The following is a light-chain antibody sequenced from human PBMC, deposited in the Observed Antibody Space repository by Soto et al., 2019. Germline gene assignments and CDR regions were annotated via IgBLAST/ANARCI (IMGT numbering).Light chain of an antibody. Sequence: QSVLTQPPSASGSPGQSVTISCTGTSSDVGGYNFVSWYQQHPGEAPKLMIYGVSERPSGVSDRFSGSKSGTTASLTVSGLQAEDEADYYCSSYAGSNILVFGTGTKVTVL. CDR2: GVS. J-gene: IGLJ1*01. V-gene: IGLV2-8*01. CDR1: SSDVGGYNF. CDR3: SSYAGSNILV.